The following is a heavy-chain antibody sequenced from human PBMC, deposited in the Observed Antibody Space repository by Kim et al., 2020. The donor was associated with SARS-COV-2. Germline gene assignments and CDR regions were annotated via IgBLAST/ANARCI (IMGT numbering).Heavy chain of an antibody. CDR3: ARQGSSWDYLDY. Sequence: YNYPSLQSRPTISVDTSKNQYSLKRNSVTAADTAVYYCARQGSSWDYLDYWGQGSLVTVSS. D-gene: IGHD6-13*01. V-gene: IGHV4-39*01. J-gene: IGHJ4*02.